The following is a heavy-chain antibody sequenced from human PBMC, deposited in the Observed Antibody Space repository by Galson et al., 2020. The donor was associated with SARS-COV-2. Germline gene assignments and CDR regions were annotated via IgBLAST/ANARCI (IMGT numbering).Heavy chain of an antibody. CDR2: IYGSGSA. Sequence: SETLSLTCTVSGASVTGTTYYWNWIRQPAGKGLEWIGHIYGSGSANYNPSLKSRATISVDTSKSHFSLKLSSVTAADTAVYYCAGYDFWSASYSWGQGTLVTVSS. V-gene: IGHV4-61*10. CDR3: AGYDFWSASYS. D-gene: IGHD3-3*01. CDR1: GASVTGTTYY. J-gene: IGHJ4*02.